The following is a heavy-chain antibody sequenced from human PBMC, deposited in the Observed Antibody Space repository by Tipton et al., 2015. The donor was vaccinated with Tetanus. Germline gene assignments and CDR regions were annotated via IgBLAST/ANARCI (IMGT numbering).Heavy chain of an antibody. V-gene: IGHV4-34*01. J-gene: IGHJ4*02. D-gene: IGHD3-10*01. Sequence: TLSLTCAVSGGSSSGFYWSWIRQPPGKGLEWIGEINHRGGTSYNPSLKSRVTISVDTSKSQFSLNLTSVTAADTAVYYCARADYNLSRKGPFDSWGQGTLVLVSS. CDR1: GGSSSGFY. CDR2: INHRGGT. CDR3: ARADYNLSRKGPFDS.